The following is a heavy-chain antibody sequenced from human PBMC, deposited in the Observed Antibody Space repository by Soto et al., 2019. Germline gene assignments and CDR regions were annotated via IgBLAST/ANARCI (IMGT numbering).Heavy chain of an antibody. J-gene: IGHJ4*01. CDR2: IHYSGST. Sequence: SETLSLTCTVSGGSISNGGYYWNWVRHHPGKGLEWIGYIHYSGSTWYNPSLESRVTISVDTSKDQFSLKLRSVTAADTAVYYCARVRGSGSYAAYYFDSWGQGTLVTVSS. CDR3: ARVRGSGSYAAYYFDS. CDR1: GGSISNGGYY. V-gene: IGHV4-31*03. D-gene: IGHD3-10*01.